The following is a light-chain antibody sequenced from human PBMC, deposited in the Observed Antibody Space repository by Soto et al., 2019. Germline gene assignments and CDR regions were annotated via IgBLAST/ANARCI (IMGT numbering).Light chain of an antibody. Sequence: DIQMTQSPSTLSASVGDRVTITCRASQSISSCLAWYQQKPGKAPKVLTYHASSLETGVPSRFSGSGSETDFTLTIDSLQPDDFATYCCQQFNYSPYAFGQGTKLEI. CDR3: QQFNYSPYA. CDR2: HAS. J-gene: IGKJ2*01. CDR1: QSISSC. V-gene: IGKV1-5*01.